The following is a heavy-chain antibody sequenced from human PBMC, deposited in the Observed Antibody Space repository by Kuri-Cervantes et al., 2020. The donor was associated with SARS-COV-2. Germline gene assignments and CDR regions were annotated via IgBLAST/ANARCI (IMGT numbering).Heavy chain of an antibody. Sequence: ESLKISCTVSGGSISSSSYYWGCIRQPPGKGLEWIGSIYYSGSTYYNPSLKSRVTISVDTSKNQFSLKLSSVTAADTAVYYCARDRDGDNENDYWGQGTLVTVSS. CDR1: GGSISSSSYY. CDR2: IYYSGST. CDR3: ARDRDGDNENDY. D-gene: IGHD4/OR15-4a*01. J-gene: IGHJ4*02. V-gene: IGHV4-39*07.